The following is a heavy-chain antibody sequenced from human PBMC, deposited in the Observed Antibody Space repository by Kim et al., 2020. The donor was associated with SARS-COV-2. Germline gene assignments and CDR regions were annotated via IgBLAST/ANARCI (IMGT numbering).Heavy chain of an antibody. D-gene: IGHD3-10*01. V-gene: IGHV3-74*01. Sequence: GGSLRLSCAASGFTFSSYWMHWVRQAPGKGLVWVSRINSDGSSTSYADSVKGRFTISRDNAKNTLYLQMNSLRAEDTAVYYCARVTMVRGVIITYYYYGMDVWGQGTTVTVSS. J-gene: IGHJ6*02. CDR2: INSDGSST. CDR3: ARVTMVRGVIITYYYYGMDV. CDR1: GFTFSSYW.